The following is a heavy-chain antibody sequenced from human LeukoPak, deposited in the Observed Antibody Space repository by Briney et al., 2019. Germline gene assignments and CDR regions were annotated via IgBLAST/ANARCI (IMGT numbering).Heavy chain of an antibody. CDR3: AKDRSSSGWYPGWFDP. D-gene: IGHD6-19*01. V-gene: IGHV3-23*01. CDR1: GFTFSSYV. Sequence: PGGSLRLSCAASGFTFSSYVMSWVRQAPGKGLEWVSAISGSGGSTYYADSVKGRFTISRDNSKNTLYLQMNSLRAEDTAVYYCAKDRSSSGWYPGWFDPWGQGTLVTVSS. J-gene: IGHJ5*02. CDR2: ISGSGGST.